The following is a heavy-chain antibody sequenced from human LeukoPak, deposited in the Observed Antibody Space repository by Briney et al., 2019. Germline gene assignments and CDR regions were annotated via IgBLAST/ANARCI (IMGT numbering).Heavy chain of an antibody. Sequence: SETLSLTCTVSGGSISSSSYYWGWIRQPPGKGLEWIGSIYYSGSTYYNPSLKSRVTISVDTSKNQFSLKLSSVTAADTAVYYCAGGGRSHYFDYWGQGTLVTVSS. CDR3: AGGGRSHYFDY. D-gene: IGHD2-15*01. CDR2: IYYSGST. V-gene: IGHV4-39*07. CDR1: GGSISSSSYY. J-gene: IGHJ4*02.